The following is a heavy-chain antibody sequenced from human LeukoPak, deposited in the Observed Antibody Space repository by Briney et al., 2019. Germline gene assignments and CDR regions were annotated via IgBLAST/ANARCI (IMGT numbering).Heavy chain of an antibody. D-gene: IGHD2-8*01. J-gene: IGHJ4*02. V-gene: IGHV3-23*01. CDR2: ISGSGGST. CDR3: ARGTNGVWDF. CDR1: GFTFSSYA. Sequence: GGSLRLSCAASGFTFSSYAMSWVRQAPGKGLEWVSAISGSGGSTYYADSVKGRFTISRDNAKNSLYLQMNSLRAEDTAVYYCARGTNGVWDFWGQGTLVTVSS.